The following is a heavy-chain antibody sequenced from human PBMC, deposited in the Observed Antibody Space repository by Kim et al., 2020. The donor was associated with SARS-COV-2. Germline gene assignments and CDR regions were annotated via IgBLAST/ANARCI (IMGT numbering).Heavy chain of an antibody. V-gene: IGHV1-46*01. Sequence: ASVKVSCKASGYTFTSYYMHWVRQAPGQGLEWMGIINPSGGSTSYAQKFQGRVTMTRDTSTSTVYMELSSLRSEDTAVYYCARDGGPPYCGGDCYPHFDYWGQGTLVTVSS. J-gene: IGHJ4*02. CDR1: GYTFTSYY. CDR3: ARDGGPPYCGGDCYPHFDY. CDR2: INPSGGST. D-gene: IGHD2-21*01.